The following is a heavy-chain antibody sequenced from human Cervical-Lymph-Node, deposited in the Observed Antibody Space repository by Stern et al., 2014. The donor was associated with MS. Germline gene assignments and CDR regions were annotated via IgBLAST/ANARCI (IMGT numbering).Heavy chain of an antibody. J-gene: IGHJ5*02. CDR2: IYYRGTT. CDR3: ARETDL. Sequence: QVQLQESGPGLLRPSETLSLTCRVSGDTITSHFWSWIRQPPGKGLEWIGYIYYRGTTNYNASLNGRVAISIDTSKTQFSLRLSSVTAADTAVYYCARETDLWGQGTLVTVSS. CDR1: GDTITSHF. V-gene: IGHV4-59*11.